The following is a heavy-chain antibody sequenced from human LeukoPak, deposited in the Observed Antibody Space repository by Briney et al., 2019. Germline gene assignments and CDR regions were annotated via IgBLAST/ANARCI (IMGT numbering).Heavy chain of an antibody. D-gene: IGHD1-26*01. V-gene: IGHV3-30*02. CDR3: ARPGISGSYFY. CDR2: IRYDESTK. J-gene: IGHJ4*02. CDR1: GFTFSIYG. Sequence: LSGGSLRLSCAASGFTFSIYGMHWVRQAPGKGLEWVAFIRYDESTKFYADSVKGRFTISRDNAKNSLYLQMNSLRAEDTAVYYCARPGISGSYFYWGQGTLVTVSS.